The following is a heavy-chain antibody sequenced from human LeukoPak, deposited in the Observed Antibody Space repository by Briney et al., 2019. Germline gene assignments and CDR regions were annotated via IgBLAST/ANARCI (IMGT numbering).Heavy chain of an antibody. CDR2: INPNSGGT. D-gene: IGHD3-10*01. Sequence: GASVKVSCKASGYTFTGHHIHWVRQAPGQGLEWMGWINPNSGGTIYVQNFQGRVTMTRDTSGTTVYMDLSSLRSDDTAVYYCARELSMVGGVPGGGFQHWGQGTLVIVSS. CDR3: ARELSMVGGVPGGGFQH. J-gene: IGHJ1*01. CDR1: GYTFTGHH. V-gene: IGHV1-2*02.